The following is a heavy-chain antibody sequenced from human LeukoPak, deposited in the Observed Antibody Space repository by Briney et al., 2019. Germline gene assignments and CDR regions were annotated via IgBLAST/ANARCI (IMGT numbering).Heavy chain of an antibody. CDR2: FNHSGS. V-gene: IGHV4-34*01. CDR1: GGSFSGYY. D-gene: IGHD4-17*01. CDR3: ARADADYVFFQAWFDP. Sequence: PSETLSLTCAVYGGSFSGYYWSWIRQPPGKGLEWIGEFNHSGSKSRVTISVDTSKNQFSLELSSVTAADTAVYYCARADADYVFFQAWFDPWGQGTLVTVSS. J-gene: IGHJ5*02.